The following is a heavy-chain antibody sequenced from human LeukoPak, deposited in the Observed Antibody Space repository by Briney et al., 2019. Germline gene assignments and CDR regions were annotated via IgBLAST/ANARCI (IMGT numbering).Heavy chain of an antibody. CDR2: ISGSGGST. J-gene: IGHJ6*02. V-gene: IGHV3-23*01. CDR1: GFTFSSYA. Sequence: GGSLRLSCAASGFTFSSYAMSWVRQAPGKGLEWVSAISGSGGSTYYADSVKGRFTISRDNSKNTLYLQMNSLRAEDTAVYYCARDPYSSSWYYGMDVWGQGTTVTVSS. D-gene: IGHD6-13*01. CDR3: ARDPYSSSWYYGMDV.